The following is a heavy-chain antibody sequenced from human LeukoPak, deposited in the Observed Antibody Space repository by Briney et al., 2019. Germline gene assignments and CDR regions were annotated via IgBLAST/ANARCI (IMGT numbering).Heavy chain of an antibody. D-gene: IGHD6-13*01. CDR1: GGSFSGYY. J-gene: IGHJ4*02. CDR2: INHSGST. V-gene: IGHV4-34*01. CDR3: AREVGSWYYFDY. Sequence: SETLSLTCAVYGGSFSGYYWSWIRQPPGKGLEWIGEINHSGSTNYNPSLKSRVTISVDTSTSQFSLKLSSVTAADTAVYYCAREVGSWYYFDYWGQGTLVTVSS.